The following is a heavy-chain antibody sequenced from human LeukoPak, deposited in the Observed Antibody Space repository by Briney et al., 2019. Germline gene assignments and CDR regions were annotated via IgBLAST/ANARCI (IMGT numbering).Heavy chain of an antibody. CDR2: ISSSSSTT. J-gene: IGHJ4*02. CDR3: ARHRGYFDY. V-gene: IGHV3-48*01. Sequence: GGSLRLSCAASGFTFSSYSMNWVRQAPGKGLEWVSYISSSSSTTYYADSVKGRFTISRDNSKNTLYLQMNSLRAEDTAVYYCARHRGYFDYWGQGTLVTASS. CDR1: GFTFSSYS. D-gene: IGHD1-14*01.